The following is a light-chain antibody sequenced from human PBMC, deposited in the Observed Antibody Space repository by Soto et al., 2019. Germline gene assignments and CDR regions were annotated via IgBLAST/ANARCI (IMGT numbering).Light chain of an antibody. V-gene: IGKV1-5*03. CDR2: KAS. J-gene: IGKJ1*01. CDR3: QHYNSYSEA. Sequence: IPITQSPSTLSGSVVDRVTITCRAIQTISSWLAWYQQKPGKAPKLLIYKASTLKSGVPSRFSGSGSGTEFTLTISSLQPDDFATYYCQHYNSYSEAFGQGTKVDIK. CDR1: QTISSW.